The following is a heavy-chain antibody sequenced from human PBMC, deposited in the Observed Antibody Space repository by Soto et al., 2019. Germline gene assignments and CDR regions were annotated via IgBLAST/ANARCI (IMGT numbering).Heavy chain of an antibody. V-gene: IGHV3-23*01. J-gene: IGHJ4*02. D-gene: IGHD5-18*01. Sequence: EVQLLESGGGLVQPGGSLRLSCAASGFTFSSYAMSWVRQAPGKGLEWVSAISGSGGSTYYADSVKGRFTISRDNTKNTLYLQMNSLRAEDTAVYYCAKSDSYGSGYFDYWGQGTLVTVSS. CDR2: ISGSGGST. CDR1: GFTFSSYA. CDR3: AKSDSYGSGYFDY.